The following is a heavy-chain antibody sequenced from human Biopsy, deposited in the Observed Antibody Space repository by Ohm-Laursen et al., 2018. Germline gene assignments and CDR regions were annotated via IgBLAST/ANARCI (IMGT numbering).Heavy chain of an antibody. J-gene: IGHJ4*02. V-gene: IGHV1-2*02. D-gene: IGHD3-10*01. CDR1: GYTFTGHY. CDR2: INPNGGDT. CDR3: ARASMIRGVMDVDY. Sequence: ASVKVSCKSSGYTFTGHYMHWVRQAPGQGLEWMGWINPNGGDTNYAQKFQGRVTMTTDTSVSTAYMELSRLTFDDTAVYYCARASMIRGVMDVDYWGQGTLVSVSS.